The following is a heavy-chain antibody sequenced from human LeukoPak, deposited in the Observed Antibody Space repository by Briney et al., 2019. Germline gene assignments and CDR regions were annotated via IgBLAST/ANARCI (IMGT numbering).Heavy chain of an antibody. Sequence: GGSLRLSCAASGFTFDDYAMHWVRQAPGKGLEWVSGISWNSGSIGYADSVKGRFTISRDNAKNSLYLQMNSLRAEDTALYYCAKDLGTTVVTPIFDYWGQGTLVTVSS. J-gene: IGHJ4*02. D-gene: IGHD4-23*01. CDR3: AKDLGTTVVTPIFDY. CDR1: GFTFDDYA. CDR2: ISWNSGSI. V-gene: IGHV3-9*01.